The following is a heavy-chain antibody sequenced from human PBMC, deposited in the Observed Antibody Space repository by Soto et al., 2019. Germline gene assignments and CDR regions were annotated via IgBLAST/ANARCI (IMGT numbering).Heavy chain of an antibody. D-gene: IGHD1-26*01. CDR2: ISSSSSYT. Sequence: QVQLVESGGGLVKPGGSLRLSCAASGFTFSDYYMSWIRQAPGKGLEWVSYISSSSSYTNYADYVKGRFTISRDNAKNSLYLQMNSLRAEDTAVYYCSRGGSYYDHKHFDYWGQGTLVTVSS. CDR3: SRGGSYYDHKHFDY. J-gene: IGHJ4*02. CDR1: GFTFSDYY. V-gene: IGHV3-11*06.